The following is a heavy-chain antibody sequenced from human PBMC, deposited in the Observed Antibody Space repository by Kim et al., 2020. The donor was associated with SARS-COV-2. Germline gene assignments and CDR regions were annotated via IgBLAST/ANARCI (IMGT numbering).Heavy chain of an antibody. D-gene: IGHD3-9*01. V-gene: IGHV4-59*01. J-gene: IGHJ3*02. CDR2: IYYSGST. CDR1: GGSISSYY. CDR3: ARDGEGDYDILTGYHPFAFDI. Sequence: SETLSLTCTVSGGSISSYYWSWIRQPPGKGLEWIGYIYYSGSTNYNPSLKSRVTISVDTSKNQFSLTLSSVTAADTAVYYCARDGEGDYDILTGYHPFAFDIWGPGTMVTVSS.